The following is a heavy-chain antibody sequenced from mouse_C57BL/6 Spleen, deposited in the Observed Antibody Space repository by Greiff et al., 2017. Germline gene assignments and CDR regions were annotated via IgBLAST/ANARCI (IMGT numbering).Heavy chain of an antibody. CDR2: IYPGDGDT. J-gene: IGHJ4*01. V-gene: IGHV1-82*01. CDR1: GYAFSSSW. CDR3: ARGLRQNYAMDY. Sequence: VKLVESGPELVKPGASVKISCKASGYAFSSSWMNWVKQRPGKGLEWLGRIYPGDGDTNYNGKFKGKATLTADKSSSTAYMQLSSLTSEDSAVYVCARGLRQNYAMDYWGQGTSVTVSS. D-gene: IGHD2-4*01.